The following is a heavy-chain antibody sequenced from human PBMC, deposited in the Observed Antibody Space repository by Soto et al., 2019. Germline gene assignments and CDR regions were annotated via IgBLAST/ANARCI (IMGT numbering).Heavy chain of an antibody. CDR2: IKEDGSEK. V-gene: IGHV3-7*01. D-gene: IGHD3-10*01. CDR1: GFTFSSYW. Sequence: EVQVVESGGGLVQPGGSLRLSCAASGFTFSSYWMSWVRQAPGKGLEWVANIKEDGSEKNYVDSVKGQFTISRDNANNSLYLQMNSLRAEDTAVYYCARERYYYGSGDYWGQGTLVTVSS. CDR3: ARERYYYGSGDY. J-gene: IGHJ4*02.